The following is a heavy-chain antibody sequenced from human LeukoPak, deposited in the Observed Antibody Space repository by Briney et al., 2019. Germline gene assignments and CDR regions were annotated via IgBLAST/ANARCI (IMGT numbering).Heavy chain of an antibody. CDR1: GFTFTSYG. Sequence: PGGSLRLSCTASGFTFTSYGMHWVRQAPGKGLEWVSYISSSGSTIYYADSVKGRFTISRDNAKNSLYLQMNSLRAEDTAVYYCARAGGSGSPYWGQGTLVTVSS. CDR3: ARAGGSGSPY. D-gene: IGHD3-10*01. V-gene: IGHV3-48*04. CDR2: ISSSGSTI. J-gene: IGHJ4*02.